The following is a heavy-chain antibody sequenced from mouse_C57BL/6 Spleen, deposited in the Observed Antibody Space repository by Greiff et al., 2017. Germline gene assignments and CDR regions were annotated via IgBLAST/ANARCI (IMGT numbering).Heavy chain of an antibody. CDR1: GFTFSDYY. CDR3: ARAGYYGSSYFDY. J-gene: IGHJ2*01. CDR2: INYDGSST. V-gene: IGHV5-16*01. Sequence: EVNVVESEGGLVQPGSSMKLSCTASGFTFSDYYMAWVRQVPEKGLEWVANINYDGSSTYYLDSLKSRFIISRANAKNILYLQMSSLQSEDTATYYCARAGYYGSSYFDYWGQGTTLTVSS. D-gene: IGHD1-1*01.